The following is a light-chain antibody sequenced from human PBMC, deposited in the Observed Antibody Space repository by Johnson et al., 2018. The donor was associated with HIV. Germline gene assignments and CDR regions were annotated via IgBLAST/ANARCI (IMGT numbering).Light chain of an antibody. CDR1: SSNIGNNY. CDR2: DNN. J-gene: IGLJ1*01. CDR3: GTWDSSLSAYV. Sequence: QSVLTQPPSVSAAPGQKVTISCSGSSSNIGNNYVSWYQQLPGTAPKLLIYDNNKRPSGIPDRFSGSKSGTSATLGITGLQPADEADYYCGTWDSSLSAYVFGTGTKVTVL. V-gene: IGLV1-51*01.